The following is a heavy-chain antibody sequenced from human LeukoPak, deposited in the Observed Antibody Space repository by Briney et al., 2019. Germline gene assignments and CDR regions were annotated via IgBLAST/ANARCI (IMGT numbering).Heavy chain of an antibody. V-gene: IGHV3-7*01. CDR2: INQDGSKK. CDR3: ARGHSLTF. CDR1: GFTFSSYG. J-gene: IGHJ4*02. Sequence: PGGSLRLSCAASGFTFSSYGMHWVRQAPGKGLEWVANINQDGSKKFYVDSVKGRFTISRDNAKNALYLQMNSLRADDTGVQCCARGHSLTFWGEGTLVTASS. D-gene: IGHD2-21*01.